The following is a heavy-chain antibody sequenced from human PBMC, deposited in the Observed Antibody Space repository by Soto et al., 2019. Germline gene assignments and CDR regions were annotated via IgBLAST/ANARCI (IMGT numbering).Heavy chain of an antibody. CDR3: ARVRGTAGKRYFDY. J-gene: IGHJ4*02. CDR1: GGSITSGNSYS. CDR2: ISHTGST. D-gene: IGHD6-13*01. V-gene: IGHV4-30-2*01. Sequence: TLSLTCAVSGGSITSGNSYSWSWIRQPPGKGLEWIGSISHTGSTSYNPSLKSRVTMSVDKSKNQFSLKLSSVTAADMGVYYCARVRGTAGKRYFDYWGPGTLVTVSS.